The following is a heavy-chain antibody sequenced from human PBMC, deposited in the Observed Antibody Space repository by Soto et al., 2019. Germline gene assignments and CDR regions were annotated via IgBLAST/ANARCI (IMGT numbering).Heavy chain of an antibody. Sequence: SETLSLTCTVSGGSITNNNYYWGWIREPPGKGLEWIGSIYYSGSTYYNSSLKSRVTISVDTSKTQFSLRLSSVTAADTAVYFCARLYSSGWFDYWGQGTLVTVSS. J-gene: IGHJ4*02. CDR2: IYYSGST. CDR1: GGSITNNNYY. D-gene: IGHD6-19*01. CDR3: ARLYSSGWFDY. V-gene: IGHV4-39*01.